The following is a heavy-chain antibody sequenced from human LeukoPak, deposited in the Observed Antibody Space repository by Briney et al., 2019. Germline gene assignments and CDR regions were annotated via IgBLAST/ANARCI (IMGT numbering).Heavy chain of an antibody. J-gene: IGHJ4*02. CDR2: INHSGST. CDR3: ARGVVAAGYFDY. CDR1: GGSFSGYY. V-gene: IGHV4-34*01. D-gene: IGHD2-15*01. Sequence: SETLSLTRAVYGGSFSGYYWSWIRQPPGKGLEWIGEINHSGSTNYNPSLKSRVTISVDTSKNQFSLKLSSVTAADTAVYYCARGVVAAGYFDYWGQGTLVTVSS.